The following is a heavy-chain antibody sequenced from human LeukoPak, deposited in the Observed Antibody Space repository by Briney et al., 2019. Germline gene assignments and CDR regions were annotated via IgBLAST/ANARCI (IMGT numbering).Heavy chain of an antibody. CDR2: INHSGST. D-gene: IGHD6-19*01. Sequence: SETLSLTCAVYGGSFSGYYWSWIRQPPGKGLERIGEINHSGSTNYNPSLKSRVTISVDTSKNQFSLKLSSVTAADTAVYYCASSSIAVAGSDYWGQGTLVTVSS. V-gene: IGHV4-34*01. J-gene: IGHJ4*02. CDR3: ASSSIAVAGSDY. CDR1: GGSFSGYY.